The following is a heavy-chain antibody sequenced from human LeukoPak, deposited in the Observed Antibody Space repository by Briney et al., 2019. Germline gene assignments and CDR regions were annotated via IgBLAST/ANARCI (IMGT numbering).Heavy chain of an antibody. CDR2: ISTYTGYS. Sequence: ASVKVSCKASGYTFTSSGISWVRQAPGQGLEWMGWISTYTGYSKYAQNLQGRVTMTADTSTSTAYIELSSLSSDDTAVYYCAKNSSGGYSDYWGQGTLVTVSS. J-gene: IGHJ4*02. CDR1: GYTFTSSG. V-gene: IGHV1-18*01. CDR3: AKNSSGGYSDY. D-gene: IGHD6-19*01.